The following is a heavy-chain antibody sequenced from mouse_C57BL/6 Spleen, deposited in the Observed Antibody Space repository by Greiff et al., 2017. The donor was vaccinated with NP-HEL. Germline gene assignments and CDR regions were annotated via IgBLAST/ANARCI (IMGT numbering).Heavy chain of an antibody. CDR2: INYDGSST. J-gene: IGHJ4*01. CDR1: GFTFSDYY. CDR3: ARDDYDVGMDY. V-gene: IGHV5-16*01. Sequence: EVQLVESEGGLVQPGSSMKLSCTASGFTFSDYYMAWVRQVPEKGLEWVANINYDGSSTYYLDSLKSRFIISRDNAKNILYLQMSSLKSEDTATYYCARDDYDVGMDYWGQGTSVTVSS. D-gene: IGHD2-4*01.